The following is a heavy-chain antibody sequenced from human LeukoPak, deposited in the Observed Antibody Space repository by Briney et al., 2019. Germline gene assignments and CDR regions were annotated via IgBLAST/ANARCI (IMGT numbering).Heavy chain of an antibody. CDR3: AKVYATGWSYFDY. Sequence: GASLRLSCVASGFRFSSYAMTWVRQAPGKGLEWVSGFSGSAGSTYYAGSVEGRFTISRDNSKNTLYLDMNSLRAEDTAVYFCAKVYATGWSYFDYWGQGTLVTVSS. D-gene: IGHD6-19*01. CDR2: FSGSAGST. V-gene: IGHV3-23*01. CDR1: GFRFSSYA. J-gene: IGHJ4*02.